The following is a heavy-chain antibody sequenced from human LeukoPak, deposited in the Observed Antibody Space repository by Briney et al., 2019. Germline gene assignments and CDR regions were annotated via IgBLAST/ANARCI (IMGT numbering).Heavy chain of an antibody. CDR3: ARWSYYGSGNYLYDD. CDR1: GYSISSGDY. V-gene: IGHV4-38-2*02. D-gene: IGHD3-10*01. CDR2: VYRSGST. Sequence: SETLSLTCIVSGYSISSGDYWGWIRQPPGKGLEWIGCVYRSGSTYYNPSLKSRVTISVDTSKNQFSLKLSSVTAADTAVYYCARWSYYGSGNYLYDDWGQGTLVTVSS. J-gene: IGHJ4*02.